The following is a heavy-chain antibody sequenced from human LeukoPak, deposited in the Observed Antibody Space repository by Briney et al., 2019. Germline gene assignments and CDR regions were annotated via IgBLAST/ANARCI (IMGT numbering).Heavy chain of an antibody. CDR3: ARDTSLAARGDGYDY. CDR1: GGSISSGGYY. CDR2: IYHSGST. Sequence: PSQTLSLTCTVSGGSISSGGYYWSWIRQPPGKGLEWIGYIYHSGSTYYNPSLKSRVTISVDRSKNQFSLKLSSVTAADTAVYYCARDTSLAARGDGYDYWGQGTLVTVSS. J-gene: IGHJ4*02. D-gene: IGHD6-6*01. V-gene: IGHV4-30-2*01.